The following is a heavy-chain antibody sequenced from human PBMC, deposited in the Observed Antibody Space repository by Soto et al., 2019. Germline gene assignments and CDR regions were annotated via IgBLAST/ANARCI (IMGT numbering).Heavy chain of an antibody. V-gene: IGHV1-2*02. CDR1: GYTFTDYY. CDR3: ARVKSGYCSGGSCNGEIDY. CDR2: INPNSGGT. D-gene: IGHD2-15*01. J-gene: IGHJ4*02. Sequence: QVQLVQSGAEVKKPGASVKVSCKASGYTFTDYYMHWVRQAPGQGLEWMGWINPNSGGTNYVQKFQGRVTMTRDTSISTAYMELSRLRSDDMAVYYCARVKSGYCSGGSCNGEIDYWGQGTLVTVSS.